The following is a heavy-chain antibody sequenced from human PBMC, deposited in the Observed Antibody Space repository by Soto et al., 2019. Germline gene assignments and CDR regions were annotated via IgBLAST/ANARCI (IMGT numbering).Heavy chain of an antibody. D-gene: IGHD6-13*01. V-gene: IGHV3-66*01. J-gene: IGHJ3*02. Sequence: PGGSLRLSCAASGFTVSSNYMSWVRQAPGKGLEWVSVIYSGGSTYYADSVKGRFTISRDNSKNTLYLQMNSLRAEDTAVYYCARVSSSWYPAFDIWGQGTMVTVSS. CDR1: GFTVSSNY. CDR3: ARVSSSWYPAFDI. CDR2: IYSGGST.